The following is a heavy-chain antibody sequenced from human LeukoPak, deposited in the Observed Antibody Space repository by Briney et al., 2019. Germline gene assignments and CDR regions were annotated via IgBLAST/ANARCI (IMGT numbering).Heavy chain of an antibody. J-gene: IGHJ1*01. CDR3: ARSASSRPSREYFQH. V-gene: IGHV4-59*01. CDR1: GDSISSYY. Sequence: SETLSLTCTVSGDSISSYYWSWIRQPPGKELEWIGYIFYSGSTNYNPSLKSRVTISVDTSKNQFSLRLSSVTSADTAVYYCARSASSRPSREYFQHWGQGTLVTVSS. CDR2: IFYSGST. D-gene: IGHD2-2*01.